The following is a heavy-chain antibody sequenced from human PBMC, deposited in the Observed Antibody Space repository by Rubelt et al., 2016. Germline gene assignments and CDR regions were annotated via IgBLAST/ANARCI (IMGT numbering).Heavy chain of an antibody. CDR3: ATTGRSWD. D-gene: IGHD6-13*01. Sequence: QAPGKGLEWMGGFDTEDGETIYAQKFQGRVTMTEDTSTDTAYMELSSLRSEDTAVYYCATTGRSWDWGQGTLVTVSS. V-gene: IGHV1-24*01. CDR2: FDTEDGET. J-gene: IGHJ4*02.